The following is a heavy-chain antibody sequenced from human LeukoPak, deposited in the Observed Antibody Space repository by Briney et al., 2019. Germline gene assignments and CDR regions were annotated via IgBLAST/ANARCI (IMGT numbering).Heavy chain of an antibody. CDR1: GFTFSNYA. D-gene: IGHD2-2*02. Sequence: GRTLRLSCAGSGFTFSNYAMHWVRQAPGKGLDWVAVISYDGSNKYNADFVKGRFTISRDNSKSTLYLQMNSLRAEDTAVYYCARAFCSSTRCYKHYWGQGTLVTVSS. CDR2: ISYDGSNK. CDR3: ARAFCSSTRCYKHY. V-gene: IGHV3-30-3*01. J-gene: IGHJ4*02.